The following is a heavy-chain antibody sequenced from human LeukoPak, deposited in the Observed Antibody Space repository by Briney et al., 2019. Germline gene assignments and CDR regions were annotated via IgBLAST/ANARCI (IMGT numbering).Heavy chain of an antibody. Sequence: ASVKVSCKASGYTFTGYYMHWVRQAPGQGLEWMGWINPNSGGTNYAQKFQGRVTMTRDTSISTAYMELSRLRSDDTAVYYRARGWEYQLLLRGRGWFDPWGQGTLVTVSS. CDR1: GYTFTGYY. CDR2: INPNSGGT. D-gene: IGHD2-2*01. J-gene: IGHJ5*01. CDR3: ARGWEYQLLLRGRGWFDP. V-gene: IGHV1-2*02.